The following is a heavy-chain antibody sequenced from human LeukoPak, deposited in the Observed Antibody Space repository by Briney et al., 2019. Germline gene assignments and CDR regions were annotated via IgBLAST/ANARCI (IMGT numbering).Heavy chain of an antibody. D-gene: IGHD6-19*01. V-gene: IGHV3-30*04. Sequence: GGSLRLSCAASGIIFSSYAMHWARQAPGKGLEWVAVVSNDGSNKYYADSVKGRFTISRDNSNSTLYLQMNSLRVEDTAVYYRAKASGYSSGWYPAYWGQGTLVTVSS. J-gene: IGHJ4*02. CDR3: AKASGYSSGWYPAY. CDR1: GIIFSSYA. CDR2: VSNDGSNK.